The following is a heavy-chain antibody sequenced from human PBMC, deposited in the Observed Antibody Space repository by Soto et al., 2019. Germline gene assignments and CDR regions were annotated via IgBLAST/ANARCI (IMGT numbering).Heavy chain of an antibody. CDR2: ISYDGSNK. J-gene: IGHJ4*02. Sequence: TLRLSCADSGFTFSSYAMHWVRQAPGKGLEWVAVISYDGSNKYYADSVKGRFTISRDNSKNTLYLQMNSLRAEDTAVYYCARDKYYYDSSGYSTGYWGQGTLVTVSS. CDR1: GFTFSSYA. CDR3: ARDKYYYDSSGYSTGY. V-gene: IGHV3-30-3*01. D-gene: IGHD3-22*01.